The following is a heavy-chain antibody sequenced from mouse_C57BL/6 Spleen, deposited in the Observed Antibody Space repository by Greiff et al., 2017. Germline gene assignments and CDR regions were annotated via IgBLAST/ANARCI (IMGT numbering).Heavy chain of an antibody. CDR3: ARGTTYGSSPYYAMDY. D-gene: IGHD1-1*01. V-gene: IGHV1-63*01. CDR2: IYPGGGYT. Sequence: QVQLQQSGAELVRPGTSVKMSCKASGYTFTNYWIGWAKQRPGHGLEWIGDIYPGGGYTNYNEKFKGKATLTADKSSSTAYMQFSSLTSEDSAIYYGARGTTYGSSPYYAMDYGGQGTSVTVSS. CDR1: GYTFTNYW. J-gene: IGHJ4*01.